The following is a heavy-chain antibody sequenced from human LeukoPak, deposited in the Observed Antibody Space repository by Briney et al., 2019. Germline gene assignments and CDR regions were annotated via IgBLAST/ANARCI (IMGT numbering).Heavy chain of an antibody. J-gene: IGHJ6*02. CDR3: AREELLGAYYYYGMDV. D-gene: IGHD1-26*01. CDR1: GFTLSKHW. Sequence: GGSLTLSCAASGFTLSKHWMTWVRQAPGKGLECVAIIKQDGSEKYYVNSVKGRFTISRDNAKNSLYLQMNSLRVEDTAVYYCAREELLGAYYYYGMDVWGQGTTVTVSS. V-gene: IGHV3-7*01. CDR2: IKQDGSEK.